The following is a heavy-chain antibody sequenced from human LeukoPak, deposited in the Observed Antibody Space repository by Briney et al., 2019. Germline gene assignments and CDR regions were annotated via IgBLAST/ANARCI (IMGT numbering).Heavy chain of an antibody. J-gene: IGHJ4*02. CDR1: GGSVSSDYYS. V-gene: IGHV4-61*01. Sequence: PSETLSLTCTVSGGSVSSDYYSWSWIRQPPGKGLEWIGHISYSGSTNYNPSLKSRVTISVDTSKNQFSLKLSSVTAADTAVYYCARTDVDTAMVTFDYWGQGTLVTVSS. CDR3: ARTDVDTAMVTFDY. D-gene: IGHD5-18*01. CDR2: ISYSGST.